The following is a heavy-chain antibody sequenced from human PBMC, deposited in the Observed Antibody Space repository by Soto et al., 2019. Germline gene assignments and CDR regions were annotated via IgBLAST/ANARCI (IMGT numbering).Heavy chain of an antibody. Sequence: QVQLVQSGAEVKKPGSSVKVSCKASGGTFSSYAISWVRQAPGQGLEWMGGIIPIFGTANYAQKFQGRVTIPADEATSTAYMELSSLSSEDTAVYYCARTTYYYESSGYYDYNWFDPWGQGTLVTVSS. CDR1: GGTFSSYA. D-gene: IGHD3-22*01. CDR2: IIPIFGTA. CDR3: ARTTYYYESSGYYDYNWFDP. J-gene: IGHJ5*02. V-gene: IGHV1-69*12.